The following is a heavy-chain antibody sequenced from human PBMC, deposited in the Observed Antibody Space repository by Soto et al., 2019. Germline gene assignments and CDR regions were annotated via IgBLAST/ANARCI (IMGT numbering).Heavy chain of an antibody. D-gene: IGHD3-22*01. V-gene: IGHV4-31*03. J-gene: IGHJ5*02. Sequence: LSLTCTVSGGSISSGGYYWSWIRQHPGKGLEWIGYIYYSGSTYYNPSLKSRVTISVDTSKNQFSLKLSSVTAADTAVYYCAEVNYYYDSSGYSLGFDPWGQGTLVTVSS. CDR1: GGSISSGGYY. CDR3: AEVNYYYDSSGYSLGFDP. CDR2: IYYSGST.